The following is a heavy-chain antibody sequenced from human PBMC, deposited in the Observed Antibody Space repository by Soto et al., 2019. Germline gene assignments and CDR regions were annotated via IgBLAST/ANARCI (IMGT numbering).Heavy chain of an antibody. CDR2: IYYSVST. J-gene: IGHJ5*02. Sequence: PSETLSLTCTVSGGSITSSSYYWGWIRQPPGKGLEWIGSIYYSVSTYYNPSLKSRVTISVDTSKNQFSLKLNSVTAAVTAVYYCARLGGSFNWFDPWGQGTLVTVSS. V-gene: IGHV4-39*01. CDR1: GGSITSSSYY. CDR3: ARLGGSFNWFDP. D-gene: IGHD6-13*01.